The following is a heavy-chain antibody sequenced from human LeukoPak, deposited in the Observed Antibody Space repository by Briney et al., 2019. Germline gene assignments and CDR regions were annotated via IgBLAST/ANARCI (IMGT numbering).Heavy chain of an antibody. CDR1: GGSFSGYY. V-gene: IGHV4-34*01. Sequence: PSETLSLTCAVYGGSFSGYYWSWIRQPPGKGLEWIGEINHSGSTNYNPSLKSRVTISVDTSKNQFSLKLSSVTAADTAVYYCARWYYDFWSGYERWGQGPLVTVSS. D-gene: IGHD3-3*01. CDR3: ARWYYDFWSGYER. CDR2: INHSGST. J-gene: IGHJ4*02.